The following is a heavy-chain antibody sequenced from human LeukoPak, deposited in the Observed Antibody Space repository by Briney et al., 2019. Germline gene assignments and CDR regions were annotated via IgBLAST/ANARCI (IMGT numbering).Heavy chain of an antibody. Sequence: GASVKVSCKASGYTFTSYYMHWVRQAPGQGLEWMGWMNPISHNQGLAQKFQGRVTMTRNTSISTAYMELSSLRSEDTAVYYCARVRSSSWRPWGQGTLVTVSS. CDR1: GYTFTSYY. V-gene: IGHV1-8*01. CDR3: ARVRSSSWRP. D-gene: IGHD6-13*01. CDR2: MNPISHNQ. J-gene: IGHJ4*02.